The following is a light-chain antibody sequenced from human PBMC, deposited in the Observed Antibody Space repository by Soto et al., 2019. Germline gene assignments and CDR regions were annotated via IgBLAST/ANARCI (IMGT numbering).Light chain of an antibody. CDR2: GAS. CDR1: QSVSSN. Sequence: EIVMTQSPATLSVSPGERATLFCRASQSVSSNLAWYQRKPGQVPRLLFSGASTRAIGVPARFSGSGSGTEFSLTISSLQSEDFAVYYCQQSNNWPPTFGQGTKVDIK. J-gene: IGKJ1*01. CDR3: QQSNNWPPT. V-gene: IGKV3-15*01.